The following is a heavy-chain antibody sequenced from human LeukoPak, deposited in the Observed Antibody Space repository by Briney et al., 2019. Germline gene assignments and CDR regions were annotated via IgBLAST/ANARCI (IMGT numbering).Heavy chain of an antibody. CDR3: AREWELSFDY. CDR2: ISSSGSYI. D-gene: IGHD1-26*01. CDR1: GFTFSSHR. Sequence: PGGSLRLSCAASGFTFSSHRMSWVRQSPGKGLEWVSSISSSGSYIYYSDSVKGRFIISRDNAKNSMFLQMNSLRAEDTAVYYCAREWELSFDYWGQGTLVSVSS. J-gene: IGHJ4*02. V-gene: IGHV3-21*01.